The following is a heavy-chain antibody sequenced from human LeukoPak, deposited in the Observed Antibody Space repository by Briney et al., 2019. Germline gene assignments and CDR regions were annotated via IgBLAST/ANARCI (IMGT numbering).Heavy chain of an antibody. CDR3: VRDFEWGFDY. V-gene: IGHV3-30*02. CDR1: GFTFSDHG. D-gene: IGHD3-3*01. CDR2: IRSDGSDK. Sequence: GGSLRLSCAASGFTFSDHGMHWVRQAPGKGLVWVAFIRSDGSDKYYPDSVKGRFTISRDSSKNMVFLQMNSLRPEDTAAYFCVRDFEWGFDYWGQGTLVTVSS. J-gene: IGHJ4*02.